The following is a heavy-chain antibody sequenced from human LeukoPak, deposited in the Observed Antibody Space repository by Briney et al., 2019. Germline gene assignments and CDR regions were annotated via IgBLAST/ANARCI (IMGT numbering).Heavy chain of an antibody. J-gene: IGHJ4*02. V-gene: IGHV3-7*01. D-gene: IGHD1-7*01. Sequence: GGSLRLSCAASGSTLSGHWMTWVRQAPGXXXXWVANINQDGSAMYYVDSVKGRFTISRDNAKNSMYLQMNSLRAEDTAVYYCARWEIRGTAHQLDYWGQGTLVTVSS. CDR2: INQDGSAM. CDR3: ARWEIRGTAHQLDY. CDR1: GSTLSGHW.